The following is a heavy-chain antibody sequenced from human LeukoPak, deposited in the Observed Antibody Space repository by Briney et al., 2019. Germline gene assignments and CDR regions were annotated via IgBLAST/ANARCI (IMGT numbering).Heavy chain of an antibody. CDR1: GGSISSSSYY. Sequence: SETLSLTCTVSGGSISSSSYYWGWIRQPPGKGLEWIGSIYYSGSTYYNPSLKSRVTISVDTSKNQFSLKLSSVTAADTAVYYCARDWRQLVRGWFDPWGQGTLVTVSS. CDR2: IYYSGST. D-gene: IGHD6-13*01. J-gene: IGHJ5*02. V-gene: IGHV4-39*07. CDR3: ARDWRQLVRGWFDP.